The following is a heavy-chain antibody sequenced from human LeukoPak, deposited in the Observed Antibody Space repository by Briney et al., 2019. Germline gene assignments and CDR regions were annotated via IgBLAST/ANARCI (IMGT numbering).Heavy chain of an antibody. V-gene: IGHV1-2*02. D-gene: IGHD1-26*01. CDR1: GYTFTDYY. CDR3: ARDMDSGPDFFDY. Sequence: APVKVSCKASGYTFTDYYMHWVRQAPGQGLEWMGWINPHSGSTDHAQKFQGRVTMTRDTSISTAYMELSRLRSDDTAVYYCARDMDSGPDFFDYWGLGTLVTVSS. J-gene: IGHJ4*02. CDR2: INPHSGST.